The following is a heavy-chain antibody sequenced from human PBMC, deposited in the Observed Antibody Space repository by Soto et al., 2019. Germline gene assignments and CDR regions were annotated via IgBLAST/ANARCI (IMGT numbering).Heavy chain of an antibody. CDR3: ARDPGLVPAAMFGYYYYGMDV. CDR2: IYYSGST. V-gene: IGHV4-31*03. D-gene: IGHD2-2*01. CDR1: GGSISSGGYY. Sequence: PSETLSLTCTVSGGSISSGGYYWSWIRQHPGKGLEWIGYIYYSGSTYYNPSLKSRVTISVDTSKNQFSLKLSSVTAADTAVYYCARDPGLVPAAMFGYYYYGMDVWGQGTTVTVSS. J-gene: IGHJ6*02.